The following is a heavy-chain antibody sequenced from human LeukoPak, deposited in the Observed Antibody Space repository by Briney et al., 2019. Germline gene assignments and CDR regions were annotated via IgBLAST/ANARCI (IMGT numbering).Heavy chain of an antibody. J-gene: IGHJ4*02. D-gene: IGHD6-13*01. Sequence: GGSLRLSCAASGFTFSSYPMSWVRQAPGKGLEWVSAISGSGGSTYYADSVKGRFTISRDNSKNTLYLQMNSLRAEDTAVYYCASQGQSSSYDYWGQGTLVTVSS. V-gene: IGHV3-23*01. CDR2: ISGSGGST. CDR3: ASQGQSSSYDY. CDR1: GFTFSSYP.